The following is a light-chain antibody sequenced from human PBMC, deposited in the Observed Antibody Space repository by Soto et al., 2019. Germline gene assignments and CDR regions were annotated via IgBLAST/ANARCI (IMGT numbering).Light chain of an antibody. V-gene: IGLV2-14*01. CDR1: SSDVGGYKY. J-gene: IGLJ1*01. CDR3: SSYTSSRTRV. Sequence: QSALTQPASVSGSPGQSITISCTGTSSDVGGYKYVSWYQQHPGKAPKLMIYEVSNRPSGVSNRFSGSKSGNTASLTISGLQAEDEADYYCSSYTSSRTRVFGTGTKLTVL. CDR2: EVS.